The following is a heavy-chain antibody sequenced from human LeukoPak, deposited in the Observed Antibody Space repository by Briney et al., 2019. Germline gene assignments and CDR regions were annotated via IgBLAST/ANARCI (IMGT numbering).Heavy chain of an antibody. J-gene: IGHJ4*02. D-gene: IGHD3-10*01. CDR2: ISSSGNTI. V-gene: IGHV3-11*04. Sequence: AGASLRLSCAASGFTFSDYYMSWIRQAPGKGLEWVSYISSSGNTIYYVDSVKGRFTISRDNAKNSLYLQMNSLRAEDTAVYYCARDWAGGPHDYWGQGTLVTVSS. CDR3: ARDWAGGPHDY. CDR1: GFTFSDYY.